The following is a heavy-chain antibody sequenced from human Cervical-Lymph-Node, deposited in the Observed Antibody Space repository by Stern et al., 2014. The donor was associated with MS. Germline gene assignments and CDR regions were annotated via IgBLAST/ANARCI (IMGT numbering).Heavy chain of an antibody. Sequence: MQLVESGGGVVQPGRSLRLSFAASTFTFSTYGMHLVRQAPGKGLEWVAVISYDGSNKHYADSVKGRFTISRDNSKNTLFLQMNSLRAEDTAVYYCAKDQGVGATAFDYWGQGALVTVSS. CDR2: ISYDGSNK. V-gene: IGHV3-30*18. CDR3: AKDQGVGATAFDY. D-gene: IGHD1-26*01. CDR1: TFTFSTYG. J-gene: IGHJ4*02.